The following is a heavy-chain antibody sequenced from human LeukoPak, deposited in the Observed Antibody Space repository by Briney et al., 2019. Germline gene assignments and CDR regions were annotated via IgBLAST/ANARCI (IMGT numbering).Heavy chain of an antibody. D-gene: IGHD2-15*01. V-gene: IGHV3-7*01. CDR1: GFTFNAYW. Sequence: GGSLRLSCVASGFTFNAYWMSWVRQAPGKGVEGLAGINGDGSDKRYVDSLKGRFTISRDNAEKSLYLQMNSLRAEDTAVYYCARDSSLYCSDNTCYWGLDYWGQGTLVTVSS. CDR3: ARDSSLYCSDNTCYWGLDY. CDR2: INGDGSDK. J-gene: IGHJ4*02.